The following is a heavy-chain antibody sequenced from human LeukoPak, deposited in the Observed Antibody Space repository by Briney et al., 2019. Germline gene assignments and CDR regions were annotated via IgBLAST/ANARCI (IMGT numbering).Heavy chain of an antibody. V-gene: IGHV3-30-3*01. Sequence: GGSLRLSCAASGFTFSSYAMHWVRQAPGKGLEWVAVISYDGSNKYYADSVKGRFTISRDNSKNTLYLQMNSLRAEDTAVYYCAKDGPGGSSGLDYWGQGTLVTVSS. CDR1: GFTFSSYA. CDR2: ISYDGSNK. CDR3: AKDGPGGSSGLDY. J-gene: IGHJ4*02. D-gene: IGHD3-22*01.